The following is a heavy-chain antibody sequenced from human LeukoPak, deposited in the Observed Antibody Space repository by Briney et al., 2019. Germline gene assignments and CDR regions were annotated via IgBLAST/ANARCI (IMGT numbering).Heavy chain of an antibody. CDR1: GFTFSSYA. V-gene: IGHV3-23*01. CDR3: ASSHIAVAGTFDY. D-gene: IGHD6-19*01. Sequence: GGSLRLSCAASGFTFSSYAMSWVRQAPGKGLEWVSAISGSGGSTYCADSVKGRFTISRDNSKNTLYLQMDSLRAEDTAVYYCASSHIAVAGTFDYWGQGTLVTVSS. J-gene: IGHJ4*02. CDR2: ISGSGGST.